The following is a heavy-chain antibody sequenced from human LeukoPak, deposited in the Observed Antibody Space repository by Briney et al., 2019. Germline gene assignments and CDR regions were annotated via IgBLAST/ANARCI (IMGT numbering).Heavy chain of an antibody. Sequence: GGSLRLSCAGSGFTFSSHWMNWVRQAPGKGLEWVASIKDDGSEKHFLDSVNGRFAISRDNAKNSLYLQMSSLRAEDTAVYYCAERDYDFWSGPLKYGMDVWGQGTTVTVSS. D-gene: IGHD3-3*01. CDR2: IKDDGSEK. CDR3: AERDYDFWSGPLKYGMDV. J-gene: IGHJ6*02. V-gene: IGHV3-7*02. CDR1: GFTFSSHW.